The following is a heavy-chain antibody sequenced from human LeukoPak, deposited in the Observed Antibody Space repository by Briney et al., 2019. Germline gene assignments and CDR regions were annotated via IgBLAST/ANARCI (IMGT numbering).Heavy chain of an antibody. CDR3: ASDYYDSSGYQGTGAFDI. CDR1: GFTFSSYG. V-gene: IGHV3-33*01. Sequence: PGRSLRLSCAASGFTFSSYGMHWVRQAPGKGLEWVAVIRYDGSNKYYADSVKGRFTISRDNSKNTLYLQMNSLRAEDTAVYYRASDYYDSSGYQGTGAFDIWGQGTMVTVSS. CDR2: IRYDGSNK. D-gene: IGHD3-22*01. J-gene: IGHJ3*02.